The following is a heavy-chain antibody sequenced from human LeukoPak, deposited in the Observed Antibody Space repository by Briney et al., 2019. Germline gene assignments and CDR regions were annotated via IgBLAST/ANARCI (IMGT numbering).Heavy chain of an antibody. CDR1: GFTFSSYS. V-gene: IGHV3-21*01. J-gene: IGHJ4*02. CDR3: ASGNYFDY. CDR2: ISSGSGYI. Sequence: PGGSLRLSCAASGFTFSSYSMNWVRQAPGKGLEWVSSISSGSGYIYYADSVKGRFTISRDNAKNSLYLQMNSLRAEDTAVYYCASGNYFDYWGRGTLVTVSS.